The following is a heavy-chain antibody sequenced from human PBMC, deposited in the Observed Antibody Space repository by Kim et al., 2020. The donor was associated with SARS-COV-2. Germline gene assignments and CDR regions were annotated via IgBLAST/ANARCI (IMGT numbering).Heavy chain of an antibody. D-gene: IGHD3-10*01. CDR3: ARGSKLLWFGELFDP. V-gene: IGHV3-48*03. Sequence: GGSLRLSCAASGFTFSSYEMNWVRQAPGKGLEWVSYISSSGSTIYYADSVKGRFTISRDNAKNSLYLQMNSLRAEDTAVYYCARGSKLLWFGELFDPWGQGTLVTVSS. CDR2: ISSSGSTI. J-gene: IGHJ5*02. CDR1: GFTFSSYE.